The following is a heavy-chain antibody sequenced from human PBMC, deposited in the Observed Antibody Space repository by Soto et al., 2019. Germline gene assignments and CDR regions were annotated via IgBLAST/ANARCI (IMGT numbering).Heavy chain of an antibody. CDR2: IIPILGIA. D-gene: IGHD6-13*01. CDR3: ASLRYSSSWYNY. J-gene: IGHJ4*02. V-gene: IGHV1-69*02. Sequence: QVQLVQSGAEVKKPGSSVKVSCKASGGTFSSYTISWVRQAPGQGLEWMGRIIPILGIANYAQKFQGRVTITADKSTSTAYMELSSLRSEDPAVYYCASLRYSSSWYNYWGQGTLVTVSS. CDR1: GGTFSSYT.